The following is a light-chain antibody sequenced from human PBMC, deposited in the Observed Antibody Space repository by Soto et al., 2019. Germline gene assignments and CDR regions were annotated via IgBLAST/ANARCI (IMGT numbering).Light chain of an antibody. CDR2: EVS. CDR1: SSDVGSYNL. J-gene: IGLJ2*01. CDR3: CSYAGSSTSV. Sequence: QSALTQPASVSGSPGQSITISCTGTSSDVGSYNLVSWYQQHPGKAPKLMIYEVSKRPSGVSNRFSGSKSGNTASLTISGLQAEDEAEYDCCSYAGSSTSVFGGGTKLTVL. V-gene: IGLV2-23*02.